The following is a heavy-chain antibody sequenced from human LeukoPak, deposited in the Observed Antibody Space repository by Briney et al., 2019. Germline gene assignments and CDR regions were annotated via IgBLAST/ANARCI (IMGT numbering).Heavy chain of an antibody. CDR2: VDPEDGET. Sequence: SSVKVSCKVSGYTLTELSMHWVRQAPGKGLEWMGGVDPEDGETIYAQKFQGRVTMSEDTSTDTAYMELSRLRSEDTAVYYCATVPVVPAASATFDIWGQGTMVTVSS. V-gene: IGHV1-24*01. CDR1: GYTLTELS. J-gene: IGHJ3*02. CDR3: ATVPVVPAASATFDI. D-gene: IGHD2-2*01.